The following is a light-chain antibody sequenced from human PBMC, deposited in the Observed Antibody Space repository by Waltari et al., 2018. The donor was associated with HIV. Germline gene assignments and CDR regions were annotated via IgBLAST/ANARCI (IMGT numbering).Light chain of an antibody. CDR1: QSISSW. CDR2: KAS. Sequence: DIQMTQSPSTLSASVGDRVTITCRASQSISSWLAWYQQKPGKAPKLLIYKASSLESGVPSRFSGSGSVTEFTLTLSSLQPDDFATYYCQQYDNYSYTFGQGTKLEIK. CDR3: QQYDNYSYT. J-gene: IGKJ2*01. V-gene: IGKV1-5*03.